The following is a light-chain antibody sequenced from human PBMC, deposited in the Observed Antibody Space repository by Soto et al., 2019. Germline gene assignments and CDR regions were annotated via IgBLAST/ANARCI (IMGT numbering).Light chain of an antibody. V-gene: IGKV1-39*01. CDR2: VAS. J-gene: IGKJ4*01. CDR1: QSVGTY. Sequence: IQMTQSPSSLSASVGDRVIITFRASQSVGTYVSWYQQKEGKAPKLLINVASTLQSGVPSRFSGSGSGTDFTLTISSLQPEDFATYFCQHGYSTPLTFGGGTKVDI. CDR3: QHGYSTPLT.